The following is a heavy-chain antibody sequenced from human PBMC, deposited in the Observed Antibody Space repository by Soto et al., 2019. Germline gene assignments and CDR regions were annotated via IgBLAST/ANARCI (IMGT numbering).Heavy chain of an antibody. D-gene: IGHD3-10*01. V-gene: IGHV3-74*01. CDR2: INSDGSST. CDR1: GFTFSSYW. Sequence: GGSLRLSCAASGFTFSSYWMHWVRQAPGKGLVWVSRINSDGSSTSYADSVKGRFTISRDNAKNTLYLQMNSLRAEDTAVYYCAREKWDYGSGSYYKDAFDIWGQGTMVTVSS. J-gene: IGHJ3*02. CDR3: AREKWDYGSGSYYKDAFDI.